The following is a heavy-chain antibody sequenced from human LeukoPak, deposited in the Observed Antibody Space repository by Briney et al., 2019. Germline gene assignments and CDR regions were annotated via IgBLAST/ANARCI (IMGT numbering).Heavy chain of an antibody. J-gene: IGHJ4*02. Sequence: QSGGSLRLSCAASGFTFSSYWMHWVRQAPGKGLVWVSRINSDGSSTSYSDSVKGRFTISRDNAKNTLYLQMNSLRAEDTAVYYCVRDEGEVDSRFDYWGQGTLVTVSS. CDR2: INSDGSST. CDR3: VRDEGEVDSRFDY. D-gene: IGHD3-22*01. V-gene: IGHV3-74*01. CDR1: GFTFSSYW.